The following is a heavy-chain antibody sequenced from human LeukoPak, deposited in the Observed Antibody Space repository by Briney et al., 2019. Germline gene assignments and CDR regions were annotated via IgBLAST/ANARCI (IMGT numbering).Heavy chain of an antibody. D-gene: IGHD1-20*01. CDR1: GFTFSSYW. Sequence: PGGSLRLSCAASGFTFSSYWMSWVRQAPGKGLEWVASVEQDGSEKYSVDSVRGRFTISRDNAKNSLYLQMNSLRAEDTAVYYCARDFNWNLDYWGQGTLVTVSS. J-gene: IGHJ4*02. CDR2: VEQDGSEK. V-gene: IGHV3-7*01. CDR3: ARDFNWNLDY.